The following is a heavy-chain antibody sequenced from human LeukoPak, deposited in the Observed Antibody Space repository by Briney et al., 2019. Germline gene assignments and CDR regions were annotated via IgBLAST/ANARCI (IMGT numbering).Heavy chain of an antibody. J-gene: IGHJ6*03. Sequence: PGGSLRLSCAASGFTFSVYWMTWVRQAPGQGLEWVANIKQDGSEEYYVDSVKGRFTISRDNAKNSLYLQMNSLRAEDTAVYYCARHYYMDVWGKGTTVTVSS. V-gene: IGHV3-7*01. CDR1: GFTFSVYW. CDR2: IKQDGSEE. CDR3: ARHYYMDV.